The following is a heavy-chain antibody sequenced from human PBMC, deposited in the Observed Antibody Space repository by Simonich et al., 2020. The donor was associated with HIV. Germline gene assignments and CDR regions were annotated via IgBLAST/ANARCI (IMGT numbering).Heavy chain of an antibody. CDR2: VNPNSGGT. V-gene: IGHV1-2*06. D-gene: IGHD1-26*01. Sequence: VQSGAEVKKPGASVKVSCKASGYTFTDYNIHWVRKAPGQGLEWMGRVNPNSGGTDYTQKFQGRVTMTRAKSITTAYMELSRIRSDDTAFYYCATHGPGSYSSALDIWGQGTMVTVSS. CDR3: ATHGPGSYSSALDI. CDR1: GYTFTDYN. J-gene: IGHJ3*02.